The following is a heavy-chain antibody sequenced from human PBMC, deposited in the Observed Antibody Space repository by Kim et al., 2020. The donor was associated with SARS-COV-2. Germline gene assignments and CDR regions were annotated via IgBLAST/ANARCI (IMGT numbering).Heavy chain of an antibody. Sequence: SETLSLTCAVYGGSFSGYYWSWIRQPPGKGLEWIGEINHSGSTNYNPSLKSRVTISVDTSKNQFSLKLSSVTAADTAVYYCARAPGAEYFQHWGHGTLVTVSS. V-gene: IGHV4-34*01. CDR1: GGSFSGYY. J-gene: IGHJ1*01. CDR3: ARAPGAEYFQH. CDR2: INHSGST.